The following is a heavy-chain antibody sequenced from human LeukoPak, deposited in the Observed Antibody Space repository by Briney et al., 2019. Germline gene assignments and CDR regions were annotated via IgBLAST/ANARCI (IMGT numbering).Heavy chain of an antibody. CDR3: ARGRPDAFDI. J-gene: IGHJ3*02. Sequence: PPETLSLTCAVYGGSFSGYYWSWIRQPPGKGLEWIGEVNHSGSTNYNPSLKSRVTISVDTSKNQFSLKLSSVTAADTAVYYCARGRPDAFDIWGQGTMVTVPS. V-gene: IGHV4-34*01. CDR1: GGSFSGYY. CDR2: VNHSGST.